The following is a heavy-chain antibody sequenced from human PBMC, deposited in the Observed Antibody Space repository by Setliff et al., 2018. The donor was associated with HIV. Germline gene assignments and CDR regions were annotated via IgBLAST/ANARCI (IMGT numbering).Heavy chain of an antibody. CDR2: IWYDGNNK. D-gene: IGHD5-18*01. CDR1: GFTFSSYG. J-gene: IGHJ1*01. V-gene: IGHV3-33*06. CDR3: AKDAGSYSYVHEYFQH. Sequence: GGSLRLSCAAPGFTFSSYGMHWVRQAPGKGLEWVAVIWYDGNNKYYADSVKGRFTISRDNSKNTLYLQMNSLRAEDTAVYYCAKDAGSYSYVHEYFQHWGQGTLVTVSS.